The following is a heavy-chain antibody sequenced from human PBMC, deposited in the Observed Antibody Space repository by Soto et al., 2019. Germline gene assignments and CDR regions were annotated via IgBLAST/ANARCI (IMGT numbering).Heavy chain of an antibody. D-gene: IGHD3-10*01. CDR1: GDTFTNYY. CDR3: AREYYYFSGSFEYFQH. J-gene: IGHJ1*01. V-gene: IGHV1-46*01. CDR2: INPSGGST. Sequence: QVQLVQSGAEVKKPGASVKVSCKASGDTFTNYYMHWVRQAPGQGLEWMGIINPSGGSTTYAQKFQDSVTMSRETSTSTLYMELSSLRSEDTAVYYCAREYYYFSGSFEYFQHWGQGTLVTVSS.